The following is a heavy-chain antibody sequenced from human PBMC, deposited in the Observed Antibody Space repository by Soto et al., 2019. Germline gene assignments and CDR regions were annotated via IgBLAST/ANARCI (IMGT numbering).Heavy chain of an antibody. Sequence: QVQLVQSGAEVKKPGSSVKVSCKASGGTFGSYAISWVRQAPGQGPEWMGGIIPIPGTANYAQKFQGRVTIAADESTSTAYMELSSRRSEDTAVYYCARSQGSSTSLEFYYYYYYGMDVWGQGTTFTVSS. D-gene: IGHD2-2*01. V-gene: IGHV1-69*01. CDR2: IIPIPGTA. J-gene: IGHJ6*02. CDR3: ARSQGSSTSLEFYYYYYYGMDV. CDR1: GGTFGSYA.